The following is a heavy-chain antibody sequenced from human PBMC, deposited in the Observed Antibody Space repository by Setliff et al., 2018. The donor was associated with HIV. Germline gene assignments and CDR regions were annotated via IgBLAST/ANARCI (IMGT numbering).Heavy chain of an antibody. CDR1: GYTLTDHY. CDR3: ARDVNFYYEGGNWFDP. D-gene: IGHD3-22*01. J-gene: IGHJ5*02. V-gene: IGHV1-46*01. Sequence: ASVKVSCKASGYTLTDHYIHWVRQAPGQGLEWMGRINPRDGSTGYAQRFQSRATMTRDTSRGTVYMELSSLRSEDTAVYYCARDVNFYYEGGNWFDPWGQGTLVTVSS. CDR2: INPRDGST.